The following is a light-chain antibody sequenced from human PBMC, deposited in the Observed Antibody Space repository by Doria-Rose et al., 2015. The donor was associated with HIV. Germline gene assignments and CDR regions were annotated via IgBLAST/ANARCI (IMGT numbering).Light chain of an antibody. CDR2: TNI. Sequence: PSVSGAPGQTVTISCTGSSSNIGAGYDLHWYQQLPGTAPKLLIYTNINRPSGVPDRFSGSKSDTSASLTITGLQAEDEADYYCQSYDRSLSGFVIFGGGTKLTVL. CDR1: SSNIGAGYD. V-gene: IGLV1-40*01. CDR3: QSYDRSLSGFVI. J-gene: IGLJ2*01.